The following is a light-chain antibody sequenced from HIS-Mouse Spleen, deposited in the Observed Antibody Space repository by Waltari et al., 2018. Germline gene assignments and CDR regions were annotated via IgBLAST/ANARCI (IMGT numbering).Light chain of an antibody. J-gene: IGLJ2*01. CDR1: SSDVGIYNL. Sequence: QSALTHPASVSGSPGQSITISSTGTSSDVGIYNLVSWYQQHPGKAPKLRICEGSKRPSGVSNRFSGSKSGNTASLTISGLQAEDEADYYCCSYAGSSTSVVFGGGTKLTVL. V-gene: IGLV2-23*01. CDR3: CSYAGSSTSVV. CDR2: EGS.